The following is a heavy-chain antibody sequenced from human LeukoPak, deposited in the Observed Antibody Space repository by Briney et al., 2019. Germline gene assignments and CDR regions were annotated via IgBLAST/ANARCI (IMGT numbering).Heavy chain of an antibody. J-gene: IGHJ4*02. CDR3: ARASWHYDSSGYYSARGGYFDY. CDR1: GGTFSSYA. V-gene: IGHV1-69*13. D-gene: IGHD3-22*01. CDR2: IIPIFGTA. Sequence: ASVKVSCKASGGTFSSYAISWVRQAPGQGLEWMGGIIPIFGTANYAQKFQGRVTITADESTSTAYMELSSLRSEDTAVYYCARASWHYDSSGYYSARGGYFDYWGQGTLVTVSS.